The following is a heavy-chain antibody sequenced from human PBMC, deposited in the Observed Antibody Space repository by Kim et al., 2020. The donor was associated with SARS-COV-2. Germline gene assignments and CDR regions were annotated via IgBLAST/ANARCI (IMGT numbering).Heavy chain of an antibody. Sequence: ASVKVSCKASGYTFIDYYIHWVRQAPGQGLEWMGWINPKTGVTNSAQKFQDRVTMTRDTYINTAYMEMSGLRTDDTAGYYCARCQNQNGWENWFEPWGPG. CDR2: INPKTGVT. J-gene: IGHJ5*02. CDR1: GYTFIDYY. CDR3: ARCQNQNGWENWFEP. V-gene: IGHV1-2*02. D-gene: IGHD1-26*01.